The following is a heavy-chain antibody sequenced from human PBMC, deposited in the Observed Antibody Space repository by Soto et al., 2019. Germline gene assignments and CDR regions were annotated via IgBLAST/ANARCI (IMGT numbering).Heavy chain of an antibody. Sequence: GCCMGLSRASSGFTVWSSEMTWFLQAPGKGLEWVSYISSSGSTIYYADSVKGRFTISRDNAKNSLYLQMNSLRAEDTAVYYCASSVTTGDAFDISGQGTIVTVPS. CDR3: ASSVTTGDAFDI. D-gene: IGHD4-17*01. CDR2: ISSSGSTI. CDR1: GFTVWSSE. J-gene: IGHJ3*02. V-gene: IGHV3-48*03.